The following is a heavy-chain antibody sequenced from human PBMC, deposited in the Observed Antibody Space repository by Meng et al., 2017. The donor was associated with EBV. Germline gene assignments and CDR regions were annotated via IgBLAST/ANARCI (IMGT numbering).Heavy chain of an antibody. J-gene: IGHJ4*02. CDR1: GYTFTSYY. D-gene: IGHD2-21*01. CDR2: INPSGGST. CDR3: ARDFCGGDCYLFDY. Sequence: VQLVQTGAKVTKPGAPGRVSCKAAGYTFTSYYMHWVRQAPGQGLEWMGIINPSGGSTSYAQKFQGRVTMTRDTSTSTVYMELSSLRSEDTAVYYCARDFCGGDCYLFDYWGQGTLVTVSS. V-gene: IGHV1-46*01.